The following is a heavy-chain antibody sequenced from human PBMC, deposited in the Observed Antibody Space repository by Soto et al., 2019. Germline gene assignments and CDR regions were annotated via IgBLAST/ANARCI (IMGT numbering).Heavy chain of an antibody. D-gene: IGHD6-6*01. V-gene: IGHV4-31*03. J-gene: IGHJ6*02. CDR3: ARGSSIAGLYYGMDV. Sequence: QVQLQESGPGRVKPSQTLSLTCTVSGGSINSGGYYWTSIRQHPGTGLEWIGYNYYSGITYYNSSLKIRVTFSLATSKTQFSLRLRSVTAADTVVYYCARGSSIAGLYYGMDVCGQGTTVTVSS. CDR2: NYYSGIT. CDR1: GGSINSGGYY.